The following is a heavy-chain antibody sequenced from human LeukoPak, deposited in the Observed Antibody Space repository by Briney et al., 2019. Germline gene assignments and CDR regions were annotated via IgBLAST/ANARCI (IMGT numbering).Heavy chain of an antibody. Sequence: GGSLRLSCAASGFTFSIYDMHWVRQAPGKGLEWVAFIRYDGSNKYYADSVKGRFTISRDNSKNTLYLQMNSLRAEDTAVYYCAKDVGSSWFFDYWGQGTLVTVSS. J-gene: IGHJ4*02. CDR3: AKDVGSSWFFDY. D-gene: IGHD6-13*01. V-gene: IGHV3-30*02. CDR1: GFTFSIYD. CDR2: IRYDGSNK.